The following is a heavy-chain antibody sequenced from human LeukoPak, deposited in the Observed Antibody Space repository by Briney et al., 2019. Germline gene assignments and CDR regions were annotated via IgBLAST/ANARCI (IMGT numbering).Heavy chain of an antibody. V-gene: IGHV4-59*08. CDR1: GGSISRYY. J-gene: IGHJ6*03. CDR2: TYYSGST. D-gene: IGHD2-2*01. CDR3: ARHIQAPAAPMDV. Sequence: SETLSLTCTVPGGSISRYYWSWIRQPPGKGLEWIGYTYYSGSTNYSPSLKSRVTISVDTSKNQFSLKLSSVTAADTAVYYCARHIQAPAAPMDVWGKGTTVTVSS.